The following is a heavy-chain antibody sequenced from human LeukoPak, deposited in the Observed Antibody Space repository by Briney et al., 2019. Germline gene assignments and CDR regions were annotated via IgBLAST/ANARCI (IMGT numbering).Heavy chain of an antibody. J-gene: IGHJ4*02. V-gene: IGHV3-7*03. CDR3: AKDSEDDFGDYLDY. CDR2: IKQDGSEK. CDR1: GFTFSSYW. D-gene: IGHD4-17*01. Sequence: GGSLRLSCAASGFTFSSYWMSWVRQAPGKGLEWVANIKQDGSEKYYVDSVKGRFTISRDNAKNSLYLQMNSLRAEDTAVYYCAKDSEDDFGDYLDYWGQGTLVTVSS.